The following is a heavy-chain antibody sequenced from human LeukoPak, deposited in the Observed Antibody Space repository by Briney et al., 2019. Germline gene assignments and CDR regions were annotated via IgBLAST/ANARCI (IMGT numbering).Heavy chain of an antibody. D-gene: IGHD1-14*01. CDR2: IGKTSRDM. Sequence: AGSLRLSCAASGFSFSTSTMNWVRQAPGKGLEWISSIGKTSRDMYYADSVRGRFTISRDNAKNSLFLLMNSLRVEDTPVYYCVRGDNRDYWGQGTLVTVSS. CDR3: VRGDNRDY. V-gene: IGHV3-21*01. J-gene: IGHJ4*02. CDR1: GFSFSTST.